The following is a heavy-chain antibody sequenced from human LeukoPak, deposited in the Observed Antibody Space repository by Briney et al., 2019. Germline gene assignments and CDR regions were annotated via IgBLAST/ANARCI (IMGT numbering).Heavy chain of an antibody. D-gene: IGHD3-16*02. CDR2: IYYSGST. Sequence: SETLSLTCAVSGGSISSGDYYWSWIRQPPGKGLEWIGYIYYSGSTYYNPSLKSRVTISVDTSKNQFSLKLSSVTAADTAVYYCARSFGGYYDHVWGSYLSYAFDIWGQGTMVTVSS. V-gene: IGHV4-30-4*01. CDR1: GGSISSGDYY. J-gene: IGHJ3*02. CDR3: ARSFGGYYDHVWGSYLSYAFDI.